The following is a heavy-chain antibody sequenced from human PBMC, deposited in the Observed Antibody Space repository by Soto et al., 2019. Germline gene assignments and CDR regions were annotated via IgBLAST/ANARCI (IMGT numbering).Heavy chain of an antibody. CDR2: ISSDDNT. D-gene: IGHD3-3*01. V-gene: IGHV3-66*01. J-gene: IGHJ1*01. CDR3: ARDILGGSYDFSH. CDR1: GFIVNNIF. Sequence: VQLMESGGGLVQPGGSLRLSCAASGFIVNNIFMTWVRQAPGKGLEWLSTISSDDNTYYAESVKGRFTISRYSSKNTLYLQMNSLRAEDRAVYHCARDILGGSYDFSHGGQGTLVTVSS.